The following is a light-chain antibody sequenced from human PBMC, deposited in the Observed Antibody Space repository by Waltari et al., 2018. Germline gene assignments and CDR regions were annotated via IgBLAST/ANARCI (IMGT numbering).Light chain of an antibody. CDR2: GNS. CDR3: QAYDRSLSGSV. Sequence: QSVLTQPPSVSGAPGQRVTISCTGSSSNTGAGYDVNWYQQLPGTAPKLLIYGNSNRLSGVPDRFSGSKSGASASLAISELQAEDEAEYYCQAYDRSLSGSVFGGGTKLTVL. V-gene: IGLV1-40*01. CDR1: SSNTGAGYD. J-gene: IGLJ2*01.